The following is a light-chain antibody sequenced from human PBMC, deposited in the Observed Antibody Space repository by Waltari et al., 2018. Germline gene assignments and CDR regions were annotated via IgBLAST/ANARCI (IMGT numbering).Light chain of an antibody. CDR1: PLPKND. Sequence: SYELTQPPSVSVSPGQTARHPCPGEPLPKNDAFWYQQKSGQAPVLVLDEDSKRPSGIPERLSGSSSGTMATLTIRGVQVEDEGDYYCFSTDNSGNQRVFGGGTTLTVL. J-gene: IGLJ3*02. V-gene: IGLV3-10*01. CDR2: EDS. CDR3: FSTDNSGNQRV.